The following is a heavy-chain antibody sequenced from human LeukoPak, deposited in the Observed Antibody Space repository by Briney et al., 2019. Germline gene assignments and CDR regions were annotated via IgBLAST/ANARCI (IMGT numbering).Heavy chain of an antibody. Sequence: GGSLRLSCAASGFIFSTYDMHWVRQAPGKGLEWVAVVSYDGSNIYHADSVKGRFTISRDNSKNTLYLQMNSLRAEDTAVYYCAPGTGGYWGQGTLVTVSS. CDR3: APGTGGY. CDR1: GFIFSTYD. J-gene: IGHJ4*02. D-gene: IGHD1-1*01. V-gene: IGHV3-30*03. CDR2: VSYDGSNI.